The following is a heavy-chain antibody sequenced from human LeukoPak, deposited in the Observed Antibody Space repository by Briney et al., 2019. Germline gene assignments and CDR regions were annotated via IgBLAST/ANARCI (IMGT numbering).Heavy chain of an antibody. CDR1: GFTFSDYY. Sequence: GGSLRLSCAASGFTFSDYYMSWIRQAPGKGLEWVAYIQYDGSNEQYADSVKGRFSISRDSSKNILYLQMNSLRAEDTAVYYCAKDRCSNGVGCYYYYMDVWGKGTTVTISS. CDR2: IQYDGSNE. D-gene: IGHD2-8*01. CDR3: AKDRCSNGVGCYYYYMDV. V-gene: IGHV3-30*02. J-gene: IGHJ6*03.